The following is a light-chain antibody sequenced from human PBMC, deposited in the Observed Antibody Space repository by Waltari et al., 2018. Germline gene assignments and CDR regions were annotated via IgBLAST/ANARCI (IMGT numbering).Light chain of an antibody. V-gene: IGLV2-8*01. Sequence: QSALTQPPSASGSPGQSVTLSCTGTTNDIGSYDYVSWYQHHPGKAPKLIIYEVSNRPLGVSKRFSGSKSGSTASLTVSALQVEDEAIYYCSSYVASRIVFGGGTRLTVL. CDR3: SSYVASRIV. J-gene: IGLJ2*01. CDR2: EVS. CDR1: TNDIGSYDY.